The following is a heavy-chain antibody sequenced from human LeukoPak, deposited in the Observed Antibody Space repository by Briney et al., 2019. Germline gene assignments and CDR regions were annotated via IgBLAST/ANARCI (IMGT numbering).Heavy chain of an antibody. CDR3: AKTIATATTGI. D-gene: IGHD6-13*01. Sequence: GGSLRLSCAASGFTFSSYAMHWVRRAPGKGLEWVAVISYVGINKYYADSVKGRFTISRDNSKSTLYLQMNSLRAEDTAVYYCAKTIATATTGIWGQGTLVTVSS. CDR2: ISYVGINK. V-gene: IGHV3-30-3*01. J-gene: IGHJ4*02. CDR1: GFTFSSYA.